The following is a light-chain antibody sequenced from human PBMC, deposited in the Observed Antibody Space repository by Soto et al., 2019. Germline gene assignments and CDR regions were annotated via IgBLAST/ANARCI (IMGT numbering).Light chain of an antibody. CDR3: QQRASWPIT. CDR1: QSVSSY. CDR2: DAS. Sequence: EIVLTQSPVTLSLSPGERATLSCRASQSVSSYLIWYQQKPGLAPRLLISDASNRATGIPARFSGSGSGTDFTLTISSLEPEDFAVYYCQQRASWPITFGQGTRLEIK. V-gene: IGKV3-11*01. J-gene: IGKJ5*01.